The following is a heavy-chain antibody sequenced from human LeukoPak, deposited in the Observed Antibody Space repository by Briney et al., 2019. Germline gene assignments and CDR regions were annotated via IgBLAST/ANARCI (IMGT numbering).Heavy chain of an antibody. CDR1: GGSISSYY. CDR2: IYYSGST. V-gene: IGHV4-59*01. Sequence: SETLSLTCTVSGGSISSYYWSWIRQPPGKGLEWIGYIYYSGSTNYNPSLRSRVTISVDTSKNQFSLKLSSVTAADTAMYYCARGNSPSLWDVWGKGTTVIISS. D-gene: IGHD2/OR15-2a*01. CDR3: ARGNSPSLWDV. J-gene: IGHJ6*04.